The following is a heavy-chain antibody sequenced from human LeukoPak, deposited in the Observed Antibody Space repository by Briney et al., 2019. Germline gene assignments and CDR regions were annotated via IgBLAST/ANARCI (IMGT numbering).Heavy chain of an antibody. CDR2: INTDGSST. CDR3: VRDLVAGTTPDY. J-gene: IGHJ4*02. V-gene: IGHV3-74*01. CDR1: GFTFSSYW. D-gene: IGHD6-19*01. Sequence: GGSLRLSCAASGFTFSSYWMHWVRQVPGKGLVWVSRINTDGSSTSYADSVKGRLTISRDNAKNTLYLQMNSLRAEDTAVYYCVRDLVAGTTPDYWGQGTLVTVSS.